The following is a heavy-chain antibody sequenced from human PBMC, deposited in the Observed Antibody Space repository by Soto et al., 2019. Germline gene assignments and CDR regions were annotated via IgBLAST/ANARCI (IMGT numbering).Heavy chain of an antibody. Sequence: EVQLVESGGGLVKPGGSLRLSCAASGFTFSSYGMHWVRQAPGKGLEWVSSISSNSSYIYYADSVKGRFTISRDNAKNALYLQMNSLGAEDTAVYYFVRDPCYPDDSWGQGTLVTVSS. CDR2: ISSNSSYI. CDR3: VRDPCYPDDS. D-gene: IGHD5-18*01. J-gene: IGHJ4*02. V-gene: IGHV3-21*01. CDR1: GFTFSSYG.